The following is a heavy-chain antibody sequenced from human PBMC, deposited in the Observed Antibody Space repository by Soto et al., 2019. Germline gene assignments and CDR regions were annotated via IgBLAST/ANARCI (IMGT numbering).Heavy chain of an antibody. CDR2: INPNSGGT. J-gene: IGHJ6*02. D-gene: IGHD6-6*01. V-gene: IGHV1-2*04. Sequence: GASVKVSCKASGYTFTGYYMHWVRQAPGQGLEWMGWINPNSGGTNYAQKFQGWVTMTRDTSISTAYMELSRLRSDDTAVYYCAISSYSSSSPLYGMDVWGQGTTVTV. CDR3: AISSYSSSSPLYGMDV. CDR1: GYTFTGYY.